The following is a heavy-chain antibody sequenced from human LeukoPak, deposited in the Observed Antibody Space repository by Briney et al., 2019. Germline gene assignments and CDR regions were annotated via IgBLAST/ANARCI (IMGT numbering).Heavy chain of an antibody. CDR3: ARARGLLRFLEWSPNWFDP. Sequence: GESLKISCKGSGYSFTSYWIGWVRQMPGKGLEWMGIIYPGDSDTRYSPSFQGQVAISADKSISTAYLQWSSLKASDTAMYYCARARGLLRFLEWSPNWFDPWGQGTLVTVSS. D-gene: IGHD3-3*01. CDR2: IYPGDSDT. CDR1: GYSFTSYW. V-gene: IGHV5-51*01. J-gene: IGHJ5*02.